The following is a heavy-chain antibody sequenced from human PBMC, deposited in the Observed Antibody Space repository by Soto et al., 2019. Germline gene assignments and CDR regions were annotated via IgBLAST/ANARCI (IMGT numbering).Heavy chain of an antibody. V-gene: IGHV4-61*01. Sequence: SETLSLTCTVSGGSVSSGNYFWSWIRQPPGKGLEWIGYIYHRGKSYYNPSLKSRVTVSVDKSKNQFSLKLSSVTAADTAVYYCERFAADGNNYAYWGQGTLVTVSS. CDR2: IYHRGKS. CDR1: GGSVSSGNYF. D-gene: IGHD6-13*01. J-gene: IGHJ4*02. CDR3: ERFAADGNNYAY.